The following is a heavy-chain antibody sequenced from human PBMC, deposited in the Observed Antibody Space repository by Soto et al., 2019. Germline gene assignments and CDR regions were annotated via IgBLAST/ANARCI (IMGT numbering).Heavy chain of an antibody. CDR1: GFTFSNYA. Sequence: EVQLLESGGGLVQPGGSLRLSCAASGFTFSNYAMSWVRQAPGKGLEWVSGISGSGSRAYYADSVKGRFTISRDNSKNTLYLQLYSLSAEDTAVYYCSYTSGSYVGRQQNWVQGTLVTVSS. D-gene: IGHD3-10*01. CDR3: SYTSGSYVGRQQN. J-gene: IGHJ4*02. V-gene: IGHV3-23*01. CDR2: ISGSGSRA.